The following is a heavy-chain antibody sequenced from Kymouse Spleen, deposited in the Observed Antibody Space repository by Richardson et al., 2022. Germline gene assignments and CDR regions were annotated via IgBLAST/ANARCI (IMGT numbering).Heavy chain of an antibody. D-gene: IGHD3-9*01. CDR2: IYYSGST. V-gene: IGHV4-39*01. Sequence: QLQLQESGPGLVKPSETLSLTCTVSGGSISSSSYYWGWIRQPPGKGLEWIGSIYYSGSTYYNPSLKSRVTISVDTSKNQFSLKLSSVTAADTAVYYCARDWNYPLRYFDWLLFYYYYYGMDVWGQGTTVTVSS. CDR1: GGSISSSSYY. J-gene: IGHJ6*02. CDR3: ARDWNYPLRYFDWLLFYYYYYGMDV.